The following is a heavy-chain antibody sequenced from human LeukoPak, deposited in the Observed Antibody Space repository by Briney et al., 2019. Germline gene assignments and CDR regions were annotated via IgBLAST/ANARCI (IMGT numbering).Heavy chain of an antibody. J-gene: IGHJ3*02. D-gene: IGHD6-19*01. CDR2: IIPIFGTA. CDR3: ARDPSRSGDAFDI. Sequence: SVKVSCKASGGTFSSYAISWVRQAPGQGLEWMGGIIPIFGTANYAQKLQGRVTITTDESTSTAYMELSSLRSEDTAVYYCARDPSRSGDAFDIWGQGTMVTVSS. CDR1: GGTFSSYA. V-gene: IGHV1-69*05.